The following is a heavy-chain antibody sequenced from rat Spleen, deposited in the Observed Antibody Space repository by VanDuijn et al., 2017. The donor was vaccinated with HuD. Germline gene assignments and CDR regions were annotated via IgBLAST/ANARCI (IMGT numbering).Heavy chain of an antibody. J-gene: IGHJ4*01. CDR1: GFTFSSFP. V-gene: IGHV5-46*01. CDR3: TRDRGYIGTTADVMDA. D-gene: IGHD1-5*01. Sequence: EVQLVESGGGLVQPGRSLKLSCAASGFTFSSFPMAWVRQAPTKGLEWVATISTSGGSTYYRDSVKGRFTISRENAKSTLYLQMNSLRSEDTATYYCTRDRGYIGTTADVMDAWGQGASVTVSS. CDR2: ISTSGGST.